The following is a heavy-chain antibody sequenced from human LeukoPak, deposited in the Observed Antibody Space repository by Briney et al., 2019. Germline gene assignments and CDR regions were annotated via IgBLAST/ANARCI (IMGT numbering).Heavy chain of an antibody. CDR2: ISSSSSYI. CDR1: GFTFSSYS. D-gene: IGHD3-22*01. CDR3: ARAGYYYDSSGYSPLSY. Sequence: GGSLRLSCAASGFTFSSYSMNWVRQAPGKGLEWVSSISSSSSYIYYADSVKGRFTISRDNAKNSLYLQMNSLRAEDTAVYYCARAGYYYDSSGYSPLSYWGQGTLVTVSS. J-gene: IGHJ4*02. V-gene: IGHV3-21*01.